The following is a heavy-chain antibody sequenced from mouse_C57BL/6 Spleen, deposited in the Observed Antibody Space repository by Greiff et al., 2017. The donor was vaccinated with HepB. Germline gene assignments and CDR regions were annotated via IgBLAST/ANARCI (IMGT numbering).Heavy chain of an antibody. D-gene: IGHD2-4*01. J-gene: IGHJ1*03. V-gene: IGHV5-16*01. CDR2: INYDGSST. CDR1: GFTFSDYY. Sequence: EVKLMESEGGLVQPGSSMKLSCTASGFTFSDYYMAWVRQVPEKGLEWVANINYDGSSTYYLDSLKSRFIISRDNAKNILYLQMSSLKSEDTATYYCARDRGDYDDWYFDVWGTGTTVTVSS. CDR3: ARDRGDYDDWYFDV.